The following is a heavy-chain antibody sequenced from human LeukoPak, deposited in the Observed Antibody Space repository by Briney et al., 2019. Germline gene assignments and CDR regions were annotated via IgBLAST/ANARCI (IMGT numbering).Heavy chain of an antibody. J-gene: IGHJ3*02. CDR2: IRYDGSEK. CDR3: AKDSTYCYDNDAFDI. V-gene: IGHV3-30*02. D-gene: IGHD3-22*01. CDR1: GFTFSAYG. Sequence: PGGSLRLSCAASGFTFSAYGMHWVRQAPGKGLESVTFIRYDGSEKFYADSVKGRFTISRDNSKNTLYLQMNSLRPEDTAVYYCAKDSTYCYDNDAFDIWGQGTMVTVSS.